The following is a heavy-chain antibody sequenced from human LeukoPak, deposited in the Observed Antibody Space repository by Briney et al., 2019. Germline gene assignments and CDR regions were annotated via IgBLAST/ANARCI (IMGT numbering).Heavy chain of an antibody. CDR1: GGSISSYY. J-gene: IGHJ4*02. V-gene: IGHV4-59*01. CDR3: ARSHSVWTSFDY. CDR2: IYYSGST. D-gene: IGHD3/OR15-3a*01. Sequence: SETLSLTCTVSGGSISSYYWSWIRQPPGKGLEWIGYIYYSGSTNYNPSLKSRVTISVDTSKNQFSLKLSSVTATDTAVYYCARSHSVWTSFDYWGQGTLVTVSS.